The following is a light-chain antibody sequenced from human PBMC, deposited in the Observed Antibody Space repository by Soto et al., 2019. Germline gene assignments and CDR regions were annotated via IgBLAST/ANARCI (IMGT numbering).Light chain of an antibody. CDR2: GAS. Sequence: EIVMTQSPAGLSVSPGERAARCCRASQSVSSNLAWYQQKPGQAPRLLIYGASSRATGIPARFSGSGSGTDFTLTISGLQSEDFAVYYCQQYNNWPQTFGQGTKVDI. J-gene: IGKJ1*01. CDR3: QQYNNWPQT. CDR1: QSVSSN. V-gene: IGKV3D-15*01.